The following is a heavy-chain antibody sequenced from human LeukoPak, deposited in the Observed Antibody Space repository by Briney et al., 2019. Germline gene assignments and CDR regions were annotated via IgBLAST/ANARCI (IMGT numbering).Heavy chain of an antibody. V-gene: IGHV3-7*01. D-gene: IGHD5-18*01. CDR2: INQDGSEE. Sequence: GGSLRLSCAASGFTFSNYWMTWVRQAPGKGLEWVAHINQDGSEEHYMDSVKARFTISRDNAKNSLFLQMNSLRAEDTAVYYCARVGRYSYAHNSWGQGTLVTVS. J-gene: IGHJ4*02. CDR3: ARVGRYSYAHNS. CDR1: GFTFSNYW.